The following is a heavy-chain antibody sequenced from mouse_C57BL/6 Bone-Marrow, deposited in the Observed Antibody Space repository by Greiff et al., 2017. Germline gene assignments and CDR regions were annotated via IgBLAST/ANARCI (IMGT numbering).Heavy chain of an antibody. CDR1: GFTFSSYG. D-gene: IGHD2-4*01. V-gene: IGHV5-6*01. J-gene: IGHJ4*01. CDR2: ISRGGSYT. CDR3: ARHTIDYDYVGYYYAMDY. Sequence: DVLLVESGGDLVKPGGSLKLSCAASGFTFSSYGMSWVRQTPDKRLEWVATISRGGSYTYYPDSVQGRFTISRDNAKNTLYLQMSMLKSEDTALYYFARHTIDYDYVGYYYAMDYWGQGTSVTVSS.